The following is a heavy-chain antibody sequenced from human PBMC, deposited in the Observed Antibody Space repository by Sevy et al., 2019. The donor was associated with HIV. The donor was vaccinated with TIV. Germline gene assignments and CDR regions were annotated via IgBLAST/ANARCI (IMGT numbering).Heavy chain of an antibody. V-gene: IGHV3-23*01. J-gene: IGHJ4*02. D-gene: IGHD2-8*01. CDR3: AREGCTQPHDY. Sequence: GGSLRLSCAASGFTFAKYSMSWVRQAPGKGLEWVSTFSFGCGRINYADSVKGRFTISRDDSKNPLFLQMNSLRAEDKATYFCAREGCTQPHDYWGQGTLVTVSS. CDR1: GFTFAKYS. CDR2: FSFGCGRI.